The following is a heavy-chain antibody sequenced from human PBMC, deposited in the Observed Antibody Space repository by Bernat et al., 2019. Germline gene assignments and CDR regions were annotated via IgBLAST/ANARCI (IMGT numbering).Heavy chain of an antibody. J-gene: IGHJ5*02. Sequence: QVQLVESGGGVVQPRRSLRISCVASGFTFSGYAIHWVRQAPGKGLEWVAVISYDGGNKYYADSVKGRFTISRDNSKNTLYLQMNSLRAEDTAVYYCVGYNWFDPWGQGTLVTVSS. CDR1: GFTFSGYA. CDR3: VGYNWFDP. V-gene: IGHV3-30-3*01. CDR2: ISYDGGNK.